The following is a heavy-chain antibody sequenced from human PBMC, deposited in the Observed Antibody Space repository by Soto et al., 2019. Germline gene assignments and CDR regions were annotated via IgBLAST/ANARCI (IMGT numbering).Heavy chain of an antibody. CDR1: GFTFDDYA. V-gene: IGHV3-9*01. CDR3: AKDIGSGGRSSYYFDY. Sequence: GGSLRLSCAASGFTFDDYAMHWVRQAPGKGLEWVSGISWNSGSIGYADSVKGRFTISRDNAKNSLYLQMNSLRAEDTALYYCAKDIGSGGRSSYYFDYWGQGTLVTVSS. CDR2: ISWNSGSI. D-gene: IGHD2-15*01. J-gene: IGHJ4*02.